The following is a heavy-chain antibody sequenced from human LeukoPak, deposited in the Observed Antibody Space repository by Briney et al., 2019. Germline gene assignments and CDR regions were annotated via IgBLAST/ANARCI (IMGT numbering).Heavy chain of an antibody. CDR1: GFTFSTYW. CDR2: INSDGSTT. CDR3: GRGRYYAMDV. Sequence: GGSLRLSCAASGFTFSTYWMHWVRQAPGKGLVWVSRINSDGSTTSYADSVKGRFTISRDNAKNTLYLQMNSLRAEDTAVCYCGRGRYYAMDVWGQGTTVTVSS. J-gene: IGHJ6*02. V-gene: IGHV3-74*01.